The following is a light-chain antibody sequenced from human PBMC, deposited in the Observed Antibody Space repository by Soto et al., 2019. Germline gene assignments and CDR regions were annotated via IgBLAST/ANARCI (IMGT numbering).Light chain of an antibody. Sequence: QAVLSQPPSVSAAPGQRVTISCSGTASNIGRNFVSWYQCLPGAAPTLLIYQNVKRPSAIPGRFSASKSSTAATLDITGLVPGDEADYYCATWDHSLKLVFGGGTKLTVL. CDR2: QNV. V-gene: IGLV1-51*01. CDR1: ASNIGRNF. CDR3: ATWDHSLKLV. J-gene: IGLJ3*02.